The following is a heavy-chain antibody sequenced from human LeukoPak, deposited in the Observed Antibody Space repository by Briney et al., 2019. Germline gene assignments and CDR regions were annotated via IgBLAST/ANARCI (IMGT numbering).Heavy chain of an antibody. CDR2: IYSGGST. D-gene: IGHD2-15*01. V-gene: IGHV3-66*01. CDR3: ARGGLLETSDY. Sequence: GGSLRLSCAASGFTVSSNYMSWVRQASGKGLEWVSVIYSGGSTYYADSVKGRFTISRDNSKNTLYLQMNSLRAEDTAVYYCARGGLLETSDYWGQGTLVTVSS. J-gene: IGHJ4*02. CDR1: GFTVSSNY.